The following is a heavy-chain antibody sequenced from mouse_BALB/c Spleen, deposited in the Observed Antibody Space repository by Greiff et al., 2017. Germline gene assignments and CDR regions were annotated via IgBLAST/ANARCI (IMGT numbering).Heavy chain of an antibody. Sequence: VKLQQSGAELVRPGSSVKISCKASGYAFSSYWMNWVKQRPGQGLEWIGQIYPGDGDTNYNGKFKGKATLTADKSSSTAYMQLSSLTSEDSAVYFCARCPYGNWGDYWGQGTSVTVSS. CDR2: IYPGDGDT. V-gene: IGHV1-80*01. J-gene: IGHJ4*01. D-gene: IGHD2-1*01. CDR3: ARCPYGNWGDY. CDR1: GYAFSSYW.